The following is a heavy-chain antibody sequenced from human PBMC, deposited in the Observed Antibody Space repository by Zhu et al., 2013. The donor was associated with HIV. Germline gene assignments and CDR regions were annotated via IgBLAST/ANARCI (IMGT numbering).Heavy chain of an antibody. Sequence: QVQLVQSGAEVKKPGASVTVSCKASGYTFTDYGISWVRQAPGQGLEWMGWISAYNGNTIYAQKLQGRVSMTTDTSTTTAYMELRSLTSDDTAVYYCARAPPELHRRFHFDYWAREPWSPSPQ. CDR3: ARAPPELHRRFHFDY. D-gene: IGHD1-7*01. CDR2: ISAYNGNT. V-gene: IGHV1-18*01. J-gene: IGHJ4*02. CDR1: GYTFTDYG.